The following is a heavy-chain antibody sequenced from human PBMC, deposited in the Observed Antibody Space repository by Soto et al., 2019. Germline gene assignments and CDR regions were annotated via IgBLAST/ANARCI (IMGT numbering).Heavy chain of an antibody. CDR2: IFYSGTT. V-gene: IGHV4-31*03. Sequence: QVQLQESGPGLVKPSQTLSLTCTVSGGSISSGGYYWSWIRQHPGKGLEGIGYIFYSGTTYYNPSXKRRVTISVDASKNQFSLKLSSVTAADPAVYYCARSVDPWGQGTLVTVAS. CDR3: ARSVDP. J-gene: IGHJ5*02. CDR1: GGSISSGGYY.